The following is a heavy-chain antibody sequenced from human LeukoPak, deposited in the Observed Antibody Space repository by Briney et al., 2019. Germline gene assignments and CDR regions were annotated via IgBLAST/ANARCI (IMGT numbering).Heavy chain of an antibody. CDR2: INPNSGGT. D-gene: IGHD6-19*01. CDR1: GYTFTGYY. V-gene: IGHV1-2*02. J-gene: IGHJ4*02. Sequence: ASVKVSCKASGYTFTGYYMHWVRQAPGQGLEWMGWINPNSGGTKYAQKFQGRVTMTRDTSISTAYMELSRLRSDDTAVYYCARDQVAGTYITDYWGQGALVTVSS. CDR3: ARDQVAGTYITDY.